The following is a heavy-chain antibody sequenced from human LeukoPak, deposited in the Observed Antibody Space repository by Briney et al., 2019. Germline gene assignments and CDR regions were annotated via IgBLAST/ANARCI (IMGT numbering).Heavy chain of an antibody. Sequence: ASVKVSCKASGGTFSSYAISWVRQAPGQGLEWMGRIIPIFGTANYAQKFQGRVTTTADKSTSTAYMELSSLRSEDTAAYYCARGPTVPTLRNDPEYWGQGTLVTVSS. CDR3: ARGPTVPTLRNDPEY. J-gene: IGHJ4*02. CDR2: IIPIFGTA. D-gene: IGHD4-17*01. V-gene: IGHV1-69*06. CDR1: GGTFSSYA.